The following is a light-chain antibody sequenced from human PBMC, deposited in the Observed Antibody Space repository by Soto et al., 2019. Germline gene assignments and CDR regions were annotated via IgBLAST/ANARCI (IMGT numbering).Light chain of an antibody. CDR3: SSFTSTSTRL. J-gene: IGLJ1*01. CDR2: EVT. CDR1: SSDIGSYDY. V-gene: IGLV2-14*01. Sequence: QSVLTQPASVSGSPGQSITISCTGTSSDIGSYDYVSWYQQHPGKAPNLIIYEVTDRPSGVSNRFSGSKSGNTASLTISGLQAADEADYYCSSFTSTSTRLFGSGTTVTVL.